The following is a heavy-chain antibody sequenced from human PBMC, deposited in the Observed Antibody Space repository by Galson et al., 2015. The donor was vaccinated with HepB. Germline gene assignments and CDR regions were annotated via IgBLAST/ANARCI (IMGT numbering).Heavy chain of an antibody. J-gene: IGHJ4*02. CDR3: ARADCSSTSCACFDY. Sequence: SLRLSCAASGFTFSSYGMHWVRQAPGKGLEWVAVIWYDGSNKYYADSVKGRFTISRDNSKNTLYLQMNSLRAEDTAVYYCARADCSSTSCACFDYWGQGTLVTVSS. CDR1: GFTFSSYG. V-gene: IGHV3-33*01. D-gene: IGHD2-2*01. CDR2: IWYDGSNK.